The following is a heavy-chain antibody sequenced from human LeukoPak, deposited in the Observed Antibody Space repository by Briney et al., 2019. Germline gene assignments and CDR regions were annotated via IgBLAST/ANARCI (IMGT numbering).Heavy chain of an antibody. CDR3: ARALDCTNGVCFGDDAFDI. CDR2: IIPIDGVE. D-gene: IGHD2-8*01. J-gene: IGHJ3*02. V-gene: IGHV1-69*02. Sequence: VKVSCKAAGGTSSSYTISWVRQAPGQGLEWMGRIIPIDGVENYAQKFQGRVTITADKLTSTAYMELSSLRSEDTAVYYCARALDCTNGVCFGDDAFDIWGQGTMVTVSS. CDR1: GGTSSSYT.